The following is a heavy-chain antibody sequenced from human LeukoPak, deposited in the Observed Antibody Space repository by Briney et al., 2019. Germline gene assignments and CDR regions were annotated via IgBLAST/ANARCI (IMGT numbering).Heavy chain of an antibody. Sequence: ASVKVSCKASGYTFTSYGISWVRQAPGQGLEWMGWISAYNGNTNYAQKFQGRVTMTRDTSISTAYMELSRLRSDDTAVYYCARGSSGWTGFYYFDYWGQGTLVTVSS. V-gene: IGHV1-18*01. J-gene: IGHJ4*02. CDR2: ISAYNGNT. CDR1: GYTFTSYG. CDR3: ARGSSGWTGFYYFDY. D-gene: IGHD6-19*01.